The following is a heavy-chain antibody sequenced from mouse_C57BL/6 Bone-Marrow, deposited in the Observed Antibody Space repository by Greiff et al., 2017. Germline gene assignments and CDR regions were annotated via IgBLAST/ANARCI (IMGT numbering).Heavy chain of an antibody. CDR1: GYTFTSYG. J-gene: IGHJ1*03. V-gene: IGHV1-81*01. CDR2: IYPRSGNN. Sequence: VKLMESGAELARPGASVKLSCKASGYTFTSYGLSWVKQRTGQGLEWIGEIYPRSGNNYYNEKFKGKATLTADKSSSTAYMELRSLKSEDSAVYFCARVKKYWYFDVWGTGTTVTVSS. CDR3: ARVKKYWYFDV.